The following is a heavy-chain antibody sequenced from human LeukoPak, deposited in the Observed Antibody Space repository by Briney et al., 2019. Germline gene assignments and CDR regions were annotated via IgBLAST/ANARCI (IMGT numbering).Heavy chain of an antibody. D-gene: IGHD3-22*01. J-gene: IGHJ3*02. V-gene: IGHV4-39*01. CDR2: IYYSGST. CDR1: GGSISSSSYY. Sequence: SETLSLTCTVSGGSISSSSYYWGWIRQPPGKGLEWIGSIYYSGSTYYSPSLKSRVTISVDTSKNQFSLKLSSVTAADTAVYYCARHRMYYYDSSGRGVADAFDIWGQGTMVTVSS. CDR3: ARHRMYYYDSSGRGVADAFDI.